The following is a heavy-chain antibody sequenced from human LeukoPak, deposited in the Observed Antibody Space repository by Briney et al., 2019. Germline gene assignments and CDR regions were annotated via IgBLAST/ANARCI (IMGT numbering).Heavy chain of an antibody. Sequence: GGSLRLSCAASGFTFSSYWMSWVRQAPGKGLEWVGNIKQDGGEKYYVDSVKGRFTISRDNAKNSLYLQMNSLRAEDTAVYYCARAGRSGYHPYFDYWGQGTLVTVSS. CDR2: IKQDGGEK. D-gene: IGHD3-22*01. J-gene: IGHJ4*02. CDR3: ARAGRSGYHPYFDY. V-gene: IGHV3-7*01. CDR1: GFTFSSYW.